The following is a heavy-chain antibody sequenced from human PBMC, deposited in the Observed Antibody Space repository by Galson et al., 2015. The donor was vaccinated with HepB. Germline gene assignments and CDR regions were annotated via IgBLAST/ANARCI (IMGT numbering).Heavy chain of an antibody. V-gene: IGHV1-69*13. D-gene: IGHD3-9*01. Sequence: SVKVSCKASGGTFNKFAISWVRQAPGQGLEWMGGISPIFGTANYARKFQGRVTITADDSTRTAYMELSSLRSEDTAVYYCARAMYYDLLTEFDYWGQGTLVTVSS. CDR1: GGTFNKFA. CDR2: ISPIFGTA. J-gene: IGHJ4*02. CDR3: ARAMYYDLLTEFDY.